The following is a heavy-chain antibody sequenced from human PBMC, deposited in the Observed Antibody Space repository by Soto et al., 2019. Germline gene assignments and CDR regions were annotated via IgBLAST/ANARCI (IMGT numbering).Heavy chain of an antibody. D-gene: IGHD1-26*01. CDR3: VRVGSGSYSWRDP. V-gene: IGHV3-74*01. CDR1: GFIFSSYW. Sequence: EVQLEESGGDLVQPGGSLRLSCTASGFIFSSYWMHWVRQAQGKGLVWVSRINTDGGTTTYAESVKGRFTISRDNARNTLYLQMNSLRPEDTALYYCVRVGSGSYSWRDPWGEGTLVTVSS. CDR2: INTDGGTT. J-gene: IGHJ5*02.